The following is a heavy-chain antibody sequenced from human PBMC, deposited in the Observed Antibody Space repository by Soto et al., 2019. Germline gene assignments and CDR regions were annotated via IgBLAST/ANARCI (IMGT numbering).Heavy chain of an antibody. D-gene: IGHD3-22*01. V-gene: IGHV4-59*01. Sequence: SETLSLTCTVSGASISSSYWSWIRQSPGKGLEWIGYVSYSGSTNYNPSLKSRVTISVDTSKNQFSLKLSSATAADTALYYCARGYYDSSGQSNTFDVWGQGTMVT. J-gene: IGHJ3*01. CDR1: GASISSSY. CDR3: ARGYYDSSGQSNTFDV. CDR2: VSYSGST.